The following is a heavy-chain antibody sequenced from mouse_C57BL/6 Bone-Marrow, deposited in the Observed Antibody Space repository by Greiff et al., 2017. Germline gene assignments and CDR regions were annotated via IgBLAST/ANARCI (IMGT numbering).Heavy chain of an antibody. CDR1: GFTFSSYA. V-gene: IGHV5-4*01. CDR3: ARGYGSSSHWYFDV. J-gene: IGHJ1*03. D-gene: IGHD1-1*01. CDR2: ISDGGSYT. Sequence: EVQLVESGGGLVKPGGSLKLSCAASGFTFSSYAMSWVRQTPEKRLEWVATISDGGSYTYYPDNVKGRFTISRDNAKNNLYLQMSHLKSEDTAMYYCARGYGSSSHWYFDVWGTGTTVTVSS.